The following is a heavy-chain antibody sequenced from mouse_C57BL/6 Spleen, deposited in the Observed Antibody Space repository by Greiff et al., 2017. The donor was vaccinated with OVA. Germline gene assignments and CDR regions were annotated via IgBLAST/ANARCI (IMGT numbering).Heavy chain of an antibody. D-gene: IGHD3-2*02. CDR2: IDPSDSET. Sequence: QVQLQQPGAELVRPGSSVKLSCKASGYTFTSYWMHWVKQRPIQGLEWIGNIDPSDSETHYNQKFKDKATLTVDKSSSTAYMQRSSLTSEDSAVYYGAREADQATLGGGYWGKGTTLTVAS. V-gene: IGHV1-52*01. CDR1: GYTFTSYW. CDR3: AREADQATLGGGY. J-gene: IGHJ2*01.